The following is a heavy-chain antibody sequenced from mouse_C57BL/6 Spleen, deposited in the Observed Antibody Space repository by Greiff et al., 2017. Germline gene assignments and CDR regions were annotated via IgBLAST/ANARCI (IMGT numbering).Heavy chain of an antibody. J-gene: IGHJ1*03. CDR1: GYAFTNYL. CDR3: SSSGYSSYWYFDV. Sequence: QVQLQQSGAELVRPGTSVKVSCKASGYAFTNYLIEWVKQRPGQGLEWIGVINPGSGGTNSNETFKGKATLTADKSSSTAYMQLSSLTSEDSAVDFCSSSGYSSYWYFDVWGTGTTVTVSS. V-gene: IGHV1-54*01. D-gene: IGHD2-5*01. CDR2: INPGSGGT.